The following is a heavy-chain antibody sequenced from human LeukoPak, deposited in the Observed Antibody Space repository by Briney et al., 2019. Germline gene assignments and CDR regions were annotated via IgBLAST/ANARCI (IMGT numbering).Heavy chain of an antibody. CDR2: IYTSGST. CDR3: AREGRYCSSTSCYDLDY. D-gene: IGHD2-2*01. Sequence: MASQTLSLTCTVSGDSINTDTYFWTWIRQPAGKGLEWIGRIYTSGSTNYNPSLKSRVTMSVDTSKNQFSLKLSSVTAADTAVYYCAREGRYCSSTSCYDLDYWGQGTLVTVSS. J-gene: IGHJ4*02. V-gene: IGHV4-61*02. CDR1: GDSINTDTYF.